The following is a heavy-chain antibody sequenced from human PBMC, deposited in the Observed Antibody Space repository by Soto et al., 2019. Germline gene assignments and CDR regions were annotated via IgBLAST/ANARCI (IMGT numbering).Heavy chain of an antibody. CDR3: ARQFYASSYVGY. D-gene: IGHD3-22*01. V-gene: IGHV1-18*01. CDR2: ISAQNGNT. J-gene: IGHJ4*02. CDR1: GYTFTTFG. Sequence: QVQLVQSGTEVKKPGASVWVSCKASGYTFTTFGISWVRQAPGQGLEWMGWISAQNGNTKFPQKFQGRVTLTTDPSTTTDYMDLRSLSSDGTAVYFCARQFYASSYVGYWGQGTQVTVYS.